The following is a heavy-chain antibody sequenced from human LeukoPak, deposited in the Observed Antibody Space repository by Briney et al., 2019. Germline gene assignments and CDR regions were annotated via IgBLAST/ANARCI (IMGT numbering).Heavy chain of an antibody. CDR3: ATEYRRLNY. J-gene: IGHJ4*02. Sequence: GESLTLPCAASGFTVSSNYMSWVRQAPGKGLEWVSVIYSGGSTYYADSVKGRFTISRDNSKNTLYLQMNSLKDEDPAVYYCATEYRRLNYWGKGNLVTVSS. D-gene: IGHD6-6*01. CDR1: GFTVSSNY. CDR2: IYSGGST. V-gene: IGHV3-53*01.